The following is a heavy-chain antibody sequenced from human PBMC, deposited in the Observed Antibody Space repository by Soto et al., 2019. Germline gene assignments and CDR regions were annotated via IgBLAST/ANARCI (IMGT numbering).Heavy chain of an antibody. CDR1: GFTFSSYA. D-gene: IGHD6-13*01. J-gene: IGHJ4*02. V-gene: IGHV3-30-3*01. CDR3: ARGRIAAAGTAPLDY. Sequence: QVQLVESGGGVVQPGRSLRLSCAASGFTFSSYAMHWVRQAPGKGLEWVAVISYDGSNKYYADSVKGRFTISRDNSKNTLYLQMNSLRAEDTAVYYCARGRIAAAGTAPLDYWGQGTLVTVSS. CDR2: ISYDGSNK.